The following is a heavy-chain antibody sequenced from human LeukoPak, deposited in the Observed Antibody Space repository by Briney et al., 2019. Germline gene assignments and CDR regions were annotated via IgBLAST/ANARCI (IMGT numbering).Heavy chain of an antibody. CDR1: GGTFSSYA. V-gene: IGHV1-69*05. D-gene: IGHD1-14*01. J-gene: IGHJ6*03. Sequence: SVKVPCKASGGTFSSYAISWVRQAPGQGLEWMGGIIPIFGTANYAQKFQGRVTITTDESTSTAYMELSSLRSEDTAVYYCARDSIGPGIVAPYYYMDVWGKGTTVTVSS. CDR3: ARDSIGPGIVAPYYYMDV. CDR2: IIPIFGTA.